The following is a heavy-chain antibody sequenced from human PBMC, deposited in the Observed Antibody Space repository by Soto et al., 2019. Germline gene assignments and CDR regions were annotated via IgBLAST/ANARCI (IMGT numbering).Heavy chain of an antibody. D-gene: IGHD5-12*01. V-gene: IGHV3-30*18. J-gene: IGHJ4*02. CDR3: AKVRGYSGYDPGDY. CDR1: GFTFSSYG. CDR2: ISYDGSNK. Sequence: QVQLVESGGGVVQPGRSLRLSCAASGFTFSSYGMHWVRQAPGKGLEWVAVISYDGSNKYYADSVKGRFTISRDNSKNTLYLQMNSLRAEDTAVYYCAKVRGYSGYDPGDYWGQGTLVTVSS.